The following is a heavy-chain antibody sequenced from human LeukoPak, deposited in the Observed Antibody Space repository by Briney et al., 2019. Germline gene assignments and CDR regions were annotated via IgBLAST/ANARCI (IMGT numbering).Heavy chain of an antibody. J-gene: IGHJ4*02. CDR1: GYSFTSYW. V-gene: IGHV5-51*01. D-gene: IGHD6-19*01. CDR2: IYPGDSDT. Sequence: GESLKISCKGSGYSFTSYWIGWVCQMPGKGLEWMGIIYPGDSDTRYSPSFQGQVAISADKSISTAYLQWSSLKASDTAIYYCAVSGYSSGWGLFDYWGQGTLVSVSS. CDR3: AVSGYSSGWGLFDY.